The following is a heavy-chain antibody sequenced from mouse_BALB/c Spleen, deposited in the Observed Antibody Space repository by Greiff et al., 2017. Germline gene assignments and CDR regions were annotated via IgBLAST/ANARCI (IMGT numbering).Heavy chain of an antibody. D-gene: IGHD2-3*01. J-gene: IGHJ3*01. CDR1: GYAFTNYL. V-gene: IGHV1-54*03. CDR3: ARDGYYGFAY. Sequence: QVQLQQSGAELLRPGTSVKVSCKASGYAFTNYLIEWVKQRPGQGLEWIGVINPGSGGTNYNEKFKGKATLTADKSSSTAYMQLSSLTSDDSAVYFCARDGYYGFAYWGQGTLVTVSA. CDR2: INPGSGGT.